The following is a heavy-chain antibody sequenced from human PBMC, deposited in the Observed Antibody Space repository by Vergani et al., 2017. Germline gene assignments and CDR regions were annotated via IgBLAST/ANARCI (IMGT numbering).Heavy chain of an antibody. CDR3: ARGDYGILTGYRY. CDR2: INPSGGHT. D-gene: IGHD3-9*01. Sequence: QVQVVQSGAEVKKSGASVKVSCKTSGYTFSNYYMHWVRQAPGQGLEWMGIINPSGGHTNYAQTFQGRVTMTRATSTSTVYRELSSLRSEDTAIYYCARGDYGILTGYRYWGQGTLVTVSA. V-gene: IGHV1-46*03. CDR1: GYTFSNYY. J-gene: IGHJ4*02.